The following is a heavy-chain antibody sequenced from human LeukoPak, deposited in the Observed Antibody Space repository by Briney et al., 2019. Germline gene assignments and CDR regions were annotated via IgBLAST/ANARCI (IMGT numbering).Heavy chain of an antibody. CDR1: GFTVSSYW. J-gene: IGHJ4*02. D-gene: IGHD2-15*01. V-gene: IGHV3-74*01. CDR2: INSDGSST. CDR3: ERKGYCSGGSCYSTYFDY. Sequence: PGGSLRLSCAAAGFTVSSYWMHWVRQAPGKGLVWVSRINSDGSSTSYADSVKGRFTISRDNAKNTLYLQMNSLRAEDTDVYYCERKGYCSGGSCYSTYFDYWGQGTLVTVSS.